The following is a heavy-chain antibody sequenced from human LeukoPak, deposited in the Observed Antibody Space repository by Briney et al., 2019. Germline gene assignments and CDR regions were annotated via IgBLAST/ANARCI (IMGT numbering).Heavy chain of an antibody. J-gene: IGHJ6*02. D-gene: IGHD3-10*01. CDR2: MSYDGSNK. Sequence: GGSLRLSCAASGFTFSRYAMHWVRQAPGKGLEWVALMSYDGSNKYYADSVKGRFTISRDNSKNTLYLQMNSLRAEDTAVYYCAKPTYYYGSGSPNYYYYGMDVWGQGTTVTVSS. CDR1: GFTFSRYA. CDR3: AKPTYYYGSGSPNYYYYGMDV. V-gene: IGHV3-30-3*02.